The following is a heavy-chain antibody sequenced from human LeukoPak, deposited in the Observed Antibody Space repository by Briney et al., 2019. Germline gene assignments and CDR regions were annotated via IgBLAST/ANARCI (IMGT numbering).Heavy chain of an antibody. D-gene: IGHD1-20*01. CDR1: SGSFSAYY. Sequence: SETLSLTCAVYSGSFSAYYWSWIRQPPGKGLEWIGEINHMGSTKYNPSLKSRVTISVDTSKNQLSLNLRSVTAADTAVYYCARELSGTTTCDSWGQGTLVTVSS. CDR3: ARELSGTTTCDS. J-gene: IGHJ4*02. CDR2: INHMGST. V-gene: IGHV4-34*01.